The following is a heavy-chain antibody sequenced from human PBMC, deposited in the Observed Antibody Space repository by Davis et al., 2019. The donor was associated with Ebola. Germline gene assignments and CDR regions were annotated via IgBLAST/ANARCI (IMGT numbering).Heavy chain of an antibody. CDR2: IDPSDSYT. J-gene: IGHJ6*02. CDR3: AGQGYYYYGMDV. V-gene: IGHV5-10-1*01. CDR1: GYSFTSYW. Sequence: GESLKISCKGSGYSFTSYWITWVRQMPGKGLEWMGRIDPSDSYTNYSPSFQGHVTISADKSISTAYLQWSSLKASDTAKYYCAGQGYYYYGMDVWGQGTTVTVSS.